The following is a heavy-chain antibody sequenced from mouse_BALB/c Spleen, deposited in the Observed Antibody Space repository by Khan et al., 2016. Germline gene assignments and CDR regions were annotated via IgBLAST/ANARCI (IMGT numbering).Heavy chain of an antibody. CDR1: GYSITSCYG. D-gene: IGHD1-2*01. V-gene: IGHV3-2*02. Sequence: EVQLQESGPGLVKPSQSLSLTCTVTGYSITSCYGWNWLRQFPRNKLEWVGNISDSGSTYYNPSLKSRITITRDTAKNQFFLQLNSVTTEDTATYYCARTASIDYWGQGTTLTVSS. CDR2: ISDSGST. J-gene: IGHJ2*01. CDR3: ARTASIDY.